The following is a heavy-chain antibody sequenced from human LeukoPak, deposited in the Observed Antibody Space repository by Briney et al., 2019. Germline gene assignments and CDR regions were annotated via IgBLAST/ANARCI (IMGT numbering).Heavy chain of an antibody. Sequence: ASVKVSCKASGYTFTSYYMHWVRQAPGQRLEWMGWINAGNGNTKYSQKFQGRVTITRDTSASTAYMELSSLRSEDTAVYYCVRDRHSSGWYFDYWGQGTLVTVSS. V-gene: IGHV1-3*01. J-gene: IGHJ4*02. CDR3: VRDRHSSGWYFDY. D-gene: IGHD6-19*01. CDR1: GYTFTSYY. CDR2: INAGNGNT.